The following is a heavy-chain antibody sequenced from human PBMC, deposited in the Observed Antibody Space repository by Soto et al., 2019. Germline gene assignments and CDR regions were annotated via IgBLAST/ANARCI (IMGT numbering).Heavy chain of an antibody. J-gene: IGHJ4*02. CDR1: GFDFSFFA. CDR3: AKDFDWLPSLIDY. Sequence: GGSLRLSCAAFGFDFSFFAMHWVRQAAGKGLEWVSAISGSGGSTYYADSVKGRFTISRDNSKNTLYLQMNSLRAEDTAVYYCAKDFDWLPSLIDYWGQGTLVTVSS. V-gene: IGHV3-23*01. CDR2: ISGSGGST. D-gene: IGHD3-9*01.